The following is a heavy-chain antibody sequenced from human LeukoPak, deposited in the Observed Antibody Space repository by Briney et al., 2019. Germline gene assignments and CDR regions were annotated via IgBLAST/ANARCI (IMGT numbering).Heavy chain of an antibody. CDR1: GGSFSGYY. CDR2: INHSGST. Sequence: PSETLSLTCAVYGGSFSGYYWSWIRQPPGKGLEWTGEINHSGSTNYNPSLKSRVTISVDTSKNQFSLKLSSVTAADTAVYYCAGYYDILTGYYKGFDYWGQGTLVTVSS. CDR3: AGYYDILTGYYKGFDY. D-gene: IGHD3-9*01. V-gene: IGHV4-34*01. J-gene: IGHJ4*02.